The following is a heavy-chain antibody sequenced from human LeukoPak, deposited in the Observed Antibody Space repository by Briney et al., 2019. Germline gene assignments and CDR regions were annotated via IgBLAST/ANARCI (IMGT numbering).Heavy chain of an antibody. J-gene: IGHJ6*04. CDR1: GGSISSSNW. D-gene: IGHD6-19*01. CDR2: IYHSGST. CDR3: ARMYSSAYYGMDV. V-gene: IGHV4-4*02. Sequence: SGTLSLTCAASGGSISSSNWWSWVRQPPGKGLEWIGEIYHSGSTNYNPSLKSRVTISVDKSKNQFSLKLSSVTAADTAVYYCARMYSSAYYGMDVWGKGTTVTVSS.